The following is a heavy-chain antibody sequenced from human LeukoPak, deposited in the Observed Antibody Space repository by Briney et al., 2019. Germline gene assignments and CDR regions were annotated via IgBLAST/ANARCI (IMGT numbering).Heavy chain of an antibody. D-gene: IGHD3-10*01. CDR2: IYTSGST. V-gene: IGHV4-4*07. CDR3: AREVIGYYGSGSYIGTFDY. J-gene: IGHJ4*02. CDR1: GGSISSYY. Sequence: SETLSLTCTVSGGSISSYYWSWIRQPAGKGLEWIGRIYTSGSTNYNPSLKSRVTISLDTSKNQFSLKLSSVTAADTAVYYCAREVIGYYGSGSYIGTFDYWGQGTLVTVSS.